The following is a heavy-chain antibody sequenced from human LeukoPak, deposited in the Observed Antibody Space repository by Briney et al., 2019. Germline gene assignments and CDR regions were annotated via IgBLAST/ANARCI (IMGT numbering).Heavy chain of an antibody. J-gene: IGHJ5*02. V-gene: IGHV4-30-4*01. CDR3: ARGGLFYRDNWFDP. D-gene: IGHD3-16*02. CDR2: IYYSGST. Sequence: SETLSLTCTVSGGSISSGDYYWSWIRQPPGKGLEWIGYIYYSGSTYYNPSLKSRVTISVDTSKNQFSLKLSSVTAADTAVYYCARGGLFYRDNWFDPWGQGTLVTVSS. CDR1: GGSISSGDYY.